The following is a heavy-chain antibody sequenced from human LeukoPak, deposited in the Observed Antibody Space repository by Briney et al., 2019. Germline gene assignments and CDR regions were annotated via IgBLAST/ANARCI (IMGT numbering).Heavy chain of an antibody. V-gene: IGHV4-34*01. CDR1: GGSFSGYY. J-gene: IGHJ4*02. Sequence: NPSEALSLTCAVYGGSFSGYYWSWIRQPPGKGLEWIGEINHSGSTNYNPSLKSRVTISVDTSKNQFSPKLSSVTAADTAVYYCARGSIFLGDWGQGTLVTVSS. CDR2: INHSGST. CDR3: ARGSIFLGD. D-gene: IGHD3-10*01.